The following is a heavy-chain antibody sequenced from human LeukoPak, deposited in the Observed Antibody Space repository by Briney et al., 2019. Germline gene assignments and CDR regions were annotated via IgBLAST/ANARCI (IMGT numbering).Heavy chain of an antibody. V-gene: IGHV4-39*01. D-gene: IGHD5-12*01. CDR1: GGSISDKIYY. J-gene: IGHJ6*03. Sequence: SETLSLTCSVSGGSISDKIYYWGWIRQSPGKGLEWIGSMYYSGTTFYNPSFKSRVTMSVDTSRKQFSLKLSSVTASDAAVYYCARQSRYDSRSTYYFRDCYYMDVWGTGTTVTVSS. CDR2: MYYSGTT. CDR3: ARQSRYDSRSTYYFRDCYYMDV.